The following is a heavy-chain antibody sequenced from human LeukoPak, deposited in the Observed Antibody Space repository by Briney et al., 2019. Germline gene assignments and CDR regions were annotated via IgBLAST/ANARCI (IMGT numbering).Heavy chain of an antibody. Sequence: SETLSLTCTVSGYSISSGYYWGWIRQPPGKGLEWIGSIYHSGSTYYNPSLKSRVTISGATSKNQFSLRLGSVPAADTAVYYCARDLDAFDIWGQGTMVTVSS. V-gene: IGHV4-38-2*02. CDR2: IYHSGST. CDR1: GYSISSGYY. J-gene: IGHJ3*02. CDR3: ARDLDAFDI.